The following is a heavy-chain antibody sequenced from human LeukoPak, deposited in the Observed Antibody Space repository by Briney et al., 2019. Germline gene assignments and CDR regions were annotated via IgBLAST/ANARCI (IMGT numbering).Heavy chain of an antibody. CDR3: ARVYCSGGSCYEFDY. J-gene: IGHJ4*02. V-gene: IGHV1-69*13. Sequence: ASVKVSCKASGGTFSSYAISWVRQAPGQGLEWMGGIIPIFGTANYAQKFQGRVTITADESTSTAYMELSSLRSEDTAVYYCARVYCSGGSCYEFDYWGQGTLVTVSS. D-gene: IGHD2-15*01. CDR2: IIPIFGTA. CDR1: GGTFSSYA.